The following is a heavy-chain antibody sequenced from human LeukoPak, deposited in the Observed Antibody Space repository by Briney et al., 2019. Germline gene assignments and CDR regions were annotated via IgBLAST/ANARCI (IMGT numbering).Heavy chain of an antibody. CDR3: ARLPIPGWELIWGEPHDY. Sequence: GGSLRLSCAASGFTFSSYWMSWVRQAPGKGLEWVANIKQDGSEKYYVDSVKGRFTISRDNAKNSLYLQMSSLRAEDTAVYYCARLPIPGWELIWGEPHDYWGQGTLVTVSS. V-gene: IGHV3-7*01. CDR2: IKQDGSEK. CDR1: GFTFSSYW. J-gene: IGHJ4*02. D-gene: IGHD1-26*01.